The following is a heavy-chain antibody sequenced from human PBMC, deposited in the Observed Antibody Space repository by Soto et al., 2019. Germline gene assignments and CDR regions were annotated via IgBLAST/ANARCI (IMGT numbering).Heavy chain of an antibody. Sequence: PGGSLRLSCSASGFTFSSYAMHWVRQAPGKGLEYVSAISSNGGSTYYADSVKGRFTISRDNSKNTLYLQMSSLRAEDTAVYYCVKGCITMVRGVTFGYGMDVWGQGTTVTVSS. CDR3: VKGCITMVRGVTFGYGMDV. V-gene: IGHV3-64D*06. CDR2: ISSNGGST. CDR1: GFTFSSYA. J-gene: IGHJ6*02. D-gene: IGHD3-10*01.